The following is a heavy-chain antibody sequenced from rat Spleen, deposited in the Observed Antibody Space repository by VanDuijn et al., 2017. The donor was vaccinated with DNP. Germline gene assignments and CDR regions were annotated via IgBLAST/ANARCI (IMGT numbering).Heavy chain of an antibody. CDR3: ARDGTN. D-gene: IGHD5-1*01. CDR2: MRYNGDT. CDR1: GFSLSSYN. Sequence: QVQLKESGPGLVQPSQTLSLTCTVSGFSLSSYNVHWVRQPPGKGLEWMGRMRYNGDTSYNSALKSRLSISRDTSRSQVFLRMNSLQTEDTAIYFCARDGTNWGQGVMVTVSS. J-gene: IGHJ2*01. V-gene: IGHV2-63*01.